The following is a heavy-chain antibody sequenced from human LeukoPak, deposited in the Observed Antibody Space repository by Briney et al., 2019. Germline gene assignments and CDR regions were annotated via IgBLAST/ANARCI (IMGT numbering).Heavy chain of an antibody. CDR3: AKDSVSGSYGYYYYYMDV. V-gene: IGHV3-43*01. J-gene: IGHJ6*03. CDR1: GFTFDDYT. D-gene: IGHD1-26*01. Sequence: PGGSLRLSCAASGFTFDDYTMHWVRHAPGKGLEWVSLISWDGGSTYYADSVKGRFTISRDNSKNSLYLQMNSLRTEDTALYYCAKDSVSGSYGYYYYYMDVWGKGTTVTVSS. CDR2: ISWDGGST.